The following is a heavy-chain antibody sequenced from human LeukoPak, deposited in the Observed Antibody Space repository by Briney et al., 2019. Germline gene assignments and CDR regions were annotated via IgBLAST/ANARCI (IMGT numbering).Heavy chain of an antibody. V-gene: IGHV3-48*03. Sequence: GGSLRLSSAASGFTLSSYEMNWVRQAPGKGLERVSYISSSGSTIYYADSVKGRFTISRDNAKNSLYLQMNSLRAEDTAVYYCAELGITMIGGVWGKGTTVTISS. J-gene: IGHJ6*04. CDR2: ISSSGSTI. CDR3: AELGITMIGGV. D-gene: IGHD3-10*02. CDR1: GFTLSSYE.